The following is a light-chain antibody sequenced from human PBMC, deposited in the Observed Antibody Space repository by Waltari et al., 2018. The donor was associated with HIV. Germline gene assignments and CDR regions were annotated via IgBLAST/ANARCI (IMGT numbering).Light chain of an antibody. CDR3: QQYGRSPTA. CDR1: QTLTSTS. J-gene: IGKJ4*01. V-gene: IGKV3-20*01. Sequence: EIVLTQSPATLYLSQGERATLPCKASQTLTSTSLAWYQQRPGQAPRLLIYGASSRVTGIPDRFSGSGSGTDFSLNITRLQPEDFAMYYCQQYGRSPTAFGGGTKVQMK. CDR2: GAS.